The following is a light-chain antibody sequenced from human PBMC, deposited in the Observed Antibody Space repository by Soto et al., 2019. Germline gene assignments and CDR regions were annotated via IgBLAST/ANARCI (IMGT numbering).Light chain of an antibody. CDR3: QQYSSYWT. V-gene: IGKV3-20*01. CDR1: QSVRDRD. CDR2: DTS. Sequence: EIVLTQSPGTLSLSPGERATLSCRASQSVRDRDLAWYQQKPGQAPSLLIYDTSTRATGVPDRFSGSGSGTDFALTISRVEPEDFATYYCQQYSSYWTFAQGTKVDI. J-gene: IGKJ1*01.